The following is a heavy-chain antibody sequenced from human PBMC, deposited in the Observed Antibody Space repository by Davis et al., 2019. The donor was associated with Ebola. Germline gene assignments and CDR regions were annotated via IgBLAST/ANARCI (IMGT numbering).Heavy chain of an antibody. CDR2: INPHNNNT. Sequence: ASVKVSCKASGYTFISFGITWVRQAPGQGLEWMGWINPHNNNTNYAQNVQGRVIMTSDTATTTAYMEVGSLRSDDTAVYYCARAQFPTTSDHWGQGTLVTVSS. CDR3: ARAQFPTTSDH. V-gene: IGHV1-18*04. D-gene: IGHD1-1*01. J-gene: IGHJ4*02. CDR1: GYTFISFG.